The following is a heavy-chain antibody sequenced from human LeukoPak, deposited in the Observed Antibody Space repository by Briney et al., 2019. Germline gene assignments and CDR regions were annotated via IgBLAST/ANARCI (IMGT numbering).Heavy chain of an antibody. CDR3: AKCSTSAYTSGWCNWIDP. D-gene: IGHD6-19*01. J-gene: IGHJ5*02. CDR1: GFTFTSDA. Sequence: GGSLRLSCVASGFTFTSDAMNWVRQAPGKGLEWVSSTVSRGTTQYADSVKGRFTVSRDTSKNTLYLQMNSLRADDTAVYYCAKCSTSAYTSGWCNWIDPWGQGTLVTVSS. CDR2: TVSRGTT. V-gene: IGHV3-23*01.